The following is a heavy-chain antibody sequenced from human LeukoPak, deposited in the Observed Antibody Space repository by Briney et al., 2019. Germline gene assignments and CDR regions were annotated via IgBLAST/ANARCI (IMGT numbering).Heavy chain of an antibody. CDR3: ARRFAVAGNWFDP. D-gene: IGHD6-19*01. Sequence: SETLSLTCSVSGDSIYWSWVRQSPGKGLQWIGTVYYSGATNYNPSLASRVTMSLDMSKSQFSLKLSSVTAADTAVYYCARRFAVAGNWFDPWGQGTLVTVSS. CDR2: VYYSGAT. CDR1: GDSIY. V-gene: IGHV4-59*01. J-gene: IGHJ5*02.